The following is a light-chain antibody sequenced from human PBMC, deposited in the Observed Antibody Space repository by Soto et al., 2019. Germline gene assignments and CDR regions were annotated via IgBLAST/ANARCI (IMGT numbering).Light chain of an antibody. V-gene: IGKV1-9*01. J-gene: IGKJ4*01. CDR1: QGIGSY. Sequence: DIQLTQSPSFLSASVGDRVSITCRASQGIGSYLAWYQQKQGKAHNXLIYAASTLQSGVPSRFSGSGSGTDLTITISSLQPEDFETYDCHQLNNYPLTFGGGTKVDIK. CDR3: HQLNNYPLT. CDR2: AAS.